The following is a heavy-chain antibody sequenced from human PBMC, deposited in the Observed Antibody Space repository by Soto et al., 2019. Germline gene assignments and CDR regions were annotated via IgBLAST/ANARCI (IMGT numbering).Heavy chain of an antibody. Sequence: SETLSLTCTVSGGSISSYYWSWIRQPPGKGLEWIGYISYSGSTNYNPSLKSRVTISVDTSKNQFSLKLSSVTAADTAVYYCAREGRIVGAVDYWGQGTLVTVS. V-gene: IGHV4-59*12. D-gene: IGHD1-26*01. CDR1: GGSISSYY. J-gene: IGHJ4*02. CDR2: ISYSGST. CDR3: AREGRIVGAVDY.